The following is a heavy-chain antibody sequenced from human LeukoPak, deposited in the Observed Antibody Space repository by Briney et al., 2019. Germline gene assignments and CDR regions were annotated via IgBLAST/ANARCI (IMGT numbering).Heavy chain of an antibody. Sequence: PSETLSLTCTVSGYSISSGYYWGWIRQPAGKGLEWIEIIYHSGSTFDNPSLKSRVTISVDTSKNQFSLKLSSVTAADTAVYYCARDLRVVRGVMRDAFDIWGQETMHTVYS. J-gene: IGHJ3*02. V-gene: IGHV4-38-2*02. CDR3: ARDLRVVRGVMRDAFDI. D-gene: IGHD3-10*01. CDR2: IYHSGST. CDR1: GYSISSGYY.